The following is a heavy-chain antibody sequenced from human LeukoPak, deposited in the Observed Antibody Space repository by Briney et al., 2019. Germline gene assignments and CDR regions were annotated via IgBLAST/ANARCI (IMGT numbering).Heavy chain of an antibody. CDR3: ARESPEWRYFDY. Sequence: PGGSLRLSCAASGLTVSSNYMSWVRQAPGKGLEWVSSISSSSNYIYYADSVKGRFTISRDNAKNSLYLQMNSLRAEDTAVYYCARESPEWRYFDYWGQGTLVTVSS. V-gene: IGHV3-21*01. J-gene: IGHJ4*02. CDR2: ISSSSNYI. CDR1: GLTVSSNY. D-gene: IGHD2-8*01.